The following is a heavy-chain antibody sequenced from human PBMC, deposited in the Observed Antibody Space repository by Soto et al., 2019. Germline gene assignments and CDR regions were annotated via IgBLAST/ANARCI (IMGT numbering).Heavy chain of an antibody. D-gene: IGHD3-3*01. CDR3: TTLKGIDFWSATYGMDV. J-gene: IGHJ6*02. CDR2: IKRKTDGGTT. CDR1: SVSNAC. Sequence: SVSNACMNWVRQAPGKGLEWVGRIKRKTDGGTTDYAAPVKGRFTISRDDSKHTLYLQMNSLKTEDTALYYCTTLKGIDFWSATYGMDVWGQGITVPVSS. V-gene: IGHV3-15*07.